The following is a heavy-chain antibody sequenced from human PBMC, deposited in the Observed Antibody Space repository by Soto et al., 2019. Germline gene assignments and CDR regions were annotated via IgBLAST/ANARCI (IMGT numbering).Heavy chain of an antibody. CDR3: ARERDSVVRGVMNWFDS. J-gene: IGHJ5*01. D-gene: IGHD3-10*01. CDR2: ISYDGSDN. V-gene: IGHV3-30-3*01. Sequence: GGSLRLSCAASGFTFSRYAMHWVRQAPGKGLQWVAVISYDGSDNYHADSVKGRLTISRDNSKNTLYLQMNSLRAGDSAVYYCARERDSVVRGVMNWFDSWGQGTLVTVSS. CDR1: GFTFSRYA.